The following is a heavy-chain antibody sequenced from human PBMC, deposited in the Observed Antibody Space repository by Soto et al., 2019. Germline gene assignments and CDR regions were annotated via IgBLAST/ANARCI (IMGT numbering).Heavy chain of an antibody. V-gene: IGHV3-30-3*01. CDR2: ISYDGSNK. CDR1: GFTFSSYA. CDR3: AKVVDFWSAYDY. J-gene: IGHJ4*02. D-gene: IGHD3-3*01. Sequence: QVQLVESGGGVVQPGRSLRLSCAASGFTFSSYAMHWVRQAPGKGLEWVAVISYDGSNKYYAESVKGRFTISRDNSKNTLYLQMNSLRAEDTAVYYCAKVVDFWSAYDYWGQGTLVTVSS.